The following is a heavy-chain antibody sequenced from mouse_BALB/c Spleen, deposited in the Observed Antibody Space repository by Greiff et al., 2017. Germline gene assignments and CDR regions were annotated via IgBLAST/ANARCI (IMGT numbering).Heavy chain of an antibody. CDR3: NADGNYSYYYAMDY. D-gene: IGHD2-1*01. Sequence: VQLQQSGAELVRSGASVKLSCTASGFNIKDYYMHWVKQRPEQGLEWIGWIDPENGDTEYAPKFQGKATMTADTSSNTAYLQLSSLTSEDTAIYYCNADGNYSYYYAMDYWGQGTSVTVSS. V-gene: IGHV14-4*02. CDR2: IDPENGDT. CDR1: GFNIKDYY. J-gene: IGHJ4*01.